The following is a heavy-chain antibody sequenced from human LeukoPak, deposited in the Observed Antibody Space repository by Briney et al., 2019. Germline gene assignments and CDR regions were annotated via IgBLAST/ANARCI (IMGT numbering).Heavy chain of an antibody. CDR2: IYHSGST. CDR3: ARGTVGAHFDY. J-gene: IGHJ4*02. V-gene: IGHV4-38-2*02. D-gene: IGHD1-26*01. Sequence: SETLSLTCTVSGYSISSGYYWGWIRQPPGKGLGWIGSIYHSGSTYYNPSLKSRVTISVDTSKNQFSLKLSSVTAADTAVYYCARGTVGAHFDYWGQGTLVTVSS. CDR1: GYSISSGYY.